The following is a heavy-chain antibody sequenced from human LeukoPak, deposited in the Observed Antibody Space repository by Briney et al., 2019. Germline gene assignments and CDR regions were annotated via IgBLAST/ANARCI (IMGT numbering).Heavy chain of an antibody. Sequence: SETLSLTCTVSGYSISSGYYWGWIRQPPGKGLEWIGSIYHSGSTYYNPSLKSRVTISVDTSKNQFSLKLSSVTAADTAVYYCARHVNLRWFGEFSFDYWGQGTLVTVSS. J-gene: IGHJ4*02. CDR1: GYSISSGYY. V-gene: IGHV4-38-2*02. CDR3: ARHVNLRWFGEFSFDY. D-gene: IGHD3-10*01. CDR2: IYHSGST.